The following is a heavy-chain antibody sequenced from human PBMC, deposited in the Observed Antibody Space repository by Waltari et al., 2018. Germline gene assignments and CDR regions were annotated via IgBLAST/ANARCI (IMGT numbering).Heavy chain of an antibody. Sequence: QLVQSGAEVKKPGASVKVSCKASGYLFSNNGITWVRKAPGQGLEWMGWIYPYSGNTKYEQSLQGRVTLTTDTSTTTAYMEIRSLRSDDTAIYYCARDDADSSNFGGFWGQGTLVTVSS. CDR3: ARDDADSSNFGGF. D-gene: IGHD6-13*01. V-gene: IGHV1-18*01. CDR1: GYLFSNNG. J-gene: IGHJ4*02. CDR2: IYPYSGNT.